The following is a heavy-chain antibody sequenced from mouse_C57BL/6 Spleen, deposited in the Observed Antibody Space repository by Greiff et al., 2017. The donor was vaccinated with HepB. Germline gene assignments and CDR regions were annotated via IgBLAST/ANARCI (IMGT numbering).Heavy chain of an antibody. CDR3: TRLLLRGAMDY. J-gene: IGHJ4*01. CDR2: IDPENGDT. Sequence: VQLKESGAELVRPGASVKLSCTASGFNIKDDYMHWVKQRPEQGLEWIGWIDPENGDTEYASKFQGKATITADTSSNTAYLQLSSLTSEDTAVYYCTRLLLRGAMDYWGQGTSVTVSS. CDR1: GFNIKDDY. D-gene: IGHD1-1*01. V-gene: IGHV14-4*01.